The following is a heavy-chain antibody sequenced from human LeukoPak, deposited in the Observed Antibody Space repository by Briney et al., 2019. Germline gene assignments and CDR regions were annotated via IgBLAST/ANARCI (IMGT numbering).Heavy chain of an antibody. Sequence: SETLSLTCTVSGGSISSSSYYWGWIRQPPGKGLEWIVRIYYSGSTYYTPSLKSRFTISVDTSKTQFSLKLSSVTAADTAVYYCARQLGYYDFWSGYYTGNYFDYWGQGTLVTVSS. J-gene: IGHJ4*02. V-gene: IGHV4-39*01. CDR2: IYYSGST. CDR1: GGSISSSSYY. D-gene: IGHD3-3*01. CDR3: ARQLGYYDFWSGYYTGNYFDY.